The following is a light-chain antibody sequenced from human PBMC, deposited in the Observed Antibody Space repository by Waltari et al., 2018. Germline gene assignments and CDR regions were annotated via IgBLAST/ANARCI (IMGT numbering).Light chain of an antibody. Sequence: DIVMTQSPDSLAVSLGERATINCKSSQTVLYTSNNKNYLAWYQQKSGQPPKVLVYWASTRESGVPDRFSGSGSGTDFTLTIDNLQADDVAIYYCQQYYTVPVSFGPGTTVDLK. V-gene: IGKV4-1*01. CDR2: WAS. J-gene: IGKJ3*01. CDR3: QQYYTVPVS. CDR1: QTVLYTSNNKNY.